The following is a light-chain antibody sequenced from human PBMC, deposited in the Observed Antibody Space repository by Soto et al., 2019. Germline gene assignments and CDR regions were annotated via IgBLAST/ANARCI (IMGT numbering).Light chain of an antibody. CDR3: SSYTTSNTRQIV. CDR2: DVS. Sequence: QSALAQPASVSGSPGQSITLSCTGTSSDVVGYNYVSWYQHHPGKAPKLLIYDVSNRPSGVSNRFSGSKSDNTASLTISGLQPEDEADYYCSSYTTSNTRQIVFGTGTKVTVL. J-gene: IGLJ1*01. V-gene: IGLV2-14*03. CDR1: SSDVVGYNY.